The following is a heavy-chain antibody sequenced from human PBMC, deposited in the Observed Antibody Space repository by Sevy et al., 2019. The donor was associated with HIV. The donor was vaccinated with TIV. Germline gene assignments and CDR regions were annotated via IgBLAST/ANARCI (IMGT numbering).Heavy chain of an antibody. Sequence: GGSLRLSCAASGFTFSSYDMSWVRQAPGKGLEWVSDISGSSGSTYYADSVKGRFTISRDNSKNTLYLQMNSLRAEDTAVYYCAKEGRAAAGTYFQHWGQGTLVTVSS. J-gene: IGHJ1*01. CDR1: GFTFSSYD. CDR2: ISGSSGST. CDR3: AKEGRAAAGTYFQH. V-gene: IGHV3-23*01. D-gene: IGHD6-13*01.